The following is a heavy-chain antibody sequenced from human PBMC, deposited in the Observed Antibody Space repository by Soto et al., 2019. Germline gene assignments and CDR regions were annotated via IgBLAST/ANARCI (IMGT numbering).Heavy chain of an antibody. V-gene: IGHV1-69*04. CDR2: TIPLLNVA. D-gene: IGHD5-12*01. CDR1: GGSFSTST. CDR3: ARDSPIGSTYSGYHAIDC. Sequence: SVKVSCKASGGSFSTSTFTCVRQAPGQGLEWMGRTIPLLNVADYAQDFQGRVTITADKSTSTAYMELTSLTSKDTAVYYCARDSPIGSTYSGYHAIDCWGQGTLVTVSS. J-gene: IGHJ4*02.